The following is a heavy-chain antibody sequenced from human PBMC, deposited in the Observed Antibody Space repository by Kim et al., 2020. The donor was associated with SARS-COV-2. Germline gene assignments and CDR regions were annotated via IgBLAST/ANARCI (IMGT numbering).Heavy chain of an antibody. J-gene: IGHJ1*01. V-gene: IGHV1-2*02. CDR3: ASMVSGMATIIEYFQH. CDR1: GYTFTGYY. Sequence: ASVKVSCKASGYTFTGYYMHWVRQAPGQGLEWMGWINPNSGGTNYAQKFQGRVTMTRDTSISTAYMELSRLRSDDTAVYYCASMVSGMATIIEYFQHWGQGTLVTVSS. CDR2: INPNSGGT. D-gene: IGHD3-10*01.